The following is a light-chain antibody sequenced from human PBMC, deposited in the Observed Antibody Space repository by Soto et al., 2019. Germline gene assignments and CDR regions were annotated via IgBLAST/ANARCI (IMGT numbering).Light chain of an antibody. Sequence: IQLTQSPSSLSASVGDRVTITCRASQGISSYLAWYQQKPGKAPKLLIYAASTLQSGVPSRFSGSGSGTDFTLTISSLQPEDIATYYCQQHDNLPITFGQGTRLEIK. J-gene: IGKJ5*01. V-gene: IGKV1-9*01. CDR3: QQHDNLPIT. CDR1: QGISSY. CDR2: AAS.